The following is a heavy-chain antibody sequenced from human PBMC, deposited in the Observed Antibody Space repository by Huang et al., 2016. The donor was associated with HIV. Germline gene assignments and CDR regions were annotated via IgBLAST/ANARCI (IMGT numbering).Heavy chain of an antibody. J-gene: IGHJ4*02. Sequence: EVQLVESGGGLVQPGGSLRLSCAASGFSISSYWMHWVRQAPGKGRGWVSRINSDGSSTSDADSVKGRFTISRDNAKNTLYLQMNSLRAEDTAVYYCARDPRIQSWLNFFDYWGQGTLVSVSS. CDR1: GFSISSYW. CDR2: INSDGSST. CDR3: ARDPRIQSWLNFFDY. D-gene: IGHD3-22*01. V-gene: IGHV3-74*01.